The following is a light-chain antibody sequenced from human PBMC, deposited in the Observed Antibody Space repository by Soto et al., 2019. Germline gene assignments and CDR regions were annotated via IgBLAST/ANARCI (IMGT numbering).Light chain of an antibody. CDR2: GVS. V-gene: IGLV2-14*03. Sequence: QSALTQPASVSGSPGQSITISCTGTSSDVGAYNYVSWYQQHPGKVPKLMIYGVSNRPSGGSNRFSGSKSGNTASLTISGIQAEDDADYYCSSYTSSATRVFGGGTKLTVL. CDR3: SSYTSSATRV. J-gene: IGLJ2*01. CDR1: SSDVGAYNY.